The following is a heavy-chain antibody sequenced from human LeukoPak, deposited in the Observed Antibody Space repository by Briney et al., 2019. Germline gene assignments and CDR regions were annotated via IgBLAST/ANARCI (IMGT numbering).Heavy chain of an antibody. D-gene: IGHD2-15*01. V-gene: IGHV3-21*01. CDR2: ISSTSTYI. CDR1: GFTFNSYC. CDR3: ARDLLPGVLVIGATFGY. Sequence: GGSLRLSCAASGFTFNSYCFSWVRQAPGKGLEWVSSISSTSTYIYYADSVKGRFTISRDSAKNSVYLQMNSLRAEDTAVYYRARDLLPGVLVIGATFGYWGQGTLVSVSS. J-gene: IGHJ4*02.